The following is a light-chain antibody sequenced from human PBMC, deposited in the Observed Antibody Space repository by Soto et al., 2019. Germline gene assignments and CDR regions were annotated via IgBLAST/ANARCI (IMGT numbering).Light chain of an antibody. V-gene: IGKV3-20*01. J-gene: IGKJ5*01. CDR1: QSVSSSS. Sequence: EIVLTQSPGTLSLSPGERATLSCRASQSVSSSSLAWFQQKPGQAPRLLIYGASSRATGIPDRFSGSGSGTDFTLTISRLEPEDFAVYHCQQYGRSPLTFGGGTRLEIK. CDR2: GAS. CDR3: QQYGRSPLT.